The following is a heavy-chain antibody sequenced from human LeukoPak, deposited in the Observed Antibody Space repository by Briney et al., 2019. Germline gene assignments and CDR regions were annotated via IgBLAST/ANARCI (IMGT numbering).Heavy chain of an antibody. D-gene: IGHD4-11*01. Sequence: ASVKVSCKASGGTFSSYAISWVRQAPGQGLEWMGGIIPIFGTANYAQKFQGRVTITTDESTSTAYMELSSLRSEDTAVYYCASGGNYGDYFDYWGQGTLVTVSS. J-gene: IGHJ4*02. CDR3: ASGGNYGDYFDY. CDR2: IIPIFGTA. V-gene: IGHV1-69*05. CDR1: GGTFSSYA.